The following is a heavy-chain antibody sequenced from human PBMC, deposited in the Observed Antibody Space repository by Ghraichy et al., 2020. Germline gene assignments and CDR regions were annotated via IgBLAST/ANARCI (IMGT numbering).Heavy chain of an antibody. Sequence: ASVKVSCKASGYTFTSYAMHWVRQAPGQRLEWMGWINAGNGNPKYSQRFQGRVTITRDTSASTAYMDLSSLRSEDTAVYYCARASDSELLSLFDYWGQGTLVTVSS. D-gene: IGHD1-26*01. CDR1: GYTFTSYA. CDR2: INAGNGNP. J-gene: IGHJ4*02. CDR3: ARASDSELLSLFDY. V-gene: IGHV1-3*01.